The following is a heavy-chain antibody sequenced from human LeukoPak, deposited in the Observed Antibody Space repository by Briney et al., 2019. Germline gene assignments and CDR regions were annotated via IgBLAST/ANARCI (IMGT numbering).Heavy chain of an antibody. J-gene: IGHJ4*02. Sequence: SETLSPTCAVYGGSFSGYYWSWIRQPPGKGLEWIGEINHSGSTNYNPSLKSRVTISVDTSKNQFSLKLSSVTAADTAVYYCARGLARVATTSYYFDYWGQGTLVTVSS. D-gene: IGHD5-12*01. CDR3: ARGLARVATTSYYFDY. CDR2: INHSGST. CDR1: GGSFSGYY. V-gene: IGHV4-34*01.